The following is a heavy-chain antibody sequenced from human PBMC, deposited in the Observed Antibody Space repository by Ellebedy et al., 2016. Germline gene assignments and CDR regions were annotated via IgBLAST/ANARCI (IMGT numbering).Heavy chain of an antibody. V-gene: IGHV3-30-3*01. CDR3: ARGMIIDY. Sequence: GESLKISCAASGFTFSSYAMHWVRQAPGKGLEWVAVISYDGSNKYYADSVKGRFTITRDNSKNTLYLQMNSLRAEDTAVYYCARGMIIDYWGQGTLVTVSS. CDR2: ISYDGSNK. CDR1: GFTFSSYA. D-gene: IGHD3-16*01. J-gene: IGHJ4*02.